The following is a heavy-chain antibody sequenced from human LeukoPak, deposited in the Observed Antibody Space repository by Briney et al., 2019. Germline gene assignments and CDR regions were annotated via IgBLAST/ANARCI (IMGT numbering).Heavy chain of an antibody. J-gene: IGHJ6*03. CDR2: INHSGST. CDR1: GGCFSGYY. D-gene: IGHD3-10*01. Sequence: SETLSLTCAVYGGCFSGYYWSWIRQPPGKGLEWIGEINHSGSTNYNPSLTSRVTISVDMSTNQFSLKLSSVTAAHTAVYYCAREFGDFDRHAPYRYYYYMDVWGKGTTVTISS. CDR3: AREFGDFDRHAPYRYYYYMDV. V-gene: IGHV4-34*01.